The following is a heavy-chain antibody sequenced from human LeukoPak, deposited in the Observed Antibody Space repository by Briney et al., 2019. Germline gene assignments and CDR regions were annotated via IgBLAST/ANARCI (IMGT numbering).Heavy chain of an antibody. Sequence: GGSLKISCEASGYRFTNYWIGWVRQLPGKGLEWMGICCPGDSDTKYSPSFQGQVTISADKSISTAYLQWSSLKASDTAVNYCARWAAAGIGLDYWGQGTLVTVSS. D-gene: IGHD6-13*01. J-gene: IGHJ4*02. CDR2: CCPGDSDT. V-gene: IGHV5-51*01. CDR1: GYRFTNYW. CDR3: ARWAAAGIGLDY.